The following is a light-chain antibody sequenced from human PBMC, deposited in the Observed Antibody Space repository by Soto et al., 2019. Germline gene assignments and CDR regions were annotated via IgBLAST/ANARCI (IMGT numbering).Light chain of an antibody. CDR2: GAS. V-gene: IGKV3-15*01. J-gene: IGKJ2*01. CDR3: QQYNTWPPYT. Sequence: EIVMTQSPATLSVSPGERATLSCRASQSVSSNLAWYQQKPGQAPRLLIYGASTRATGIPARFSGSGSGTEFTLTIRSLQSEDFAVYYGQQYNTWPPYTFGQGTKLEIK. CDR1: QSVSSN.